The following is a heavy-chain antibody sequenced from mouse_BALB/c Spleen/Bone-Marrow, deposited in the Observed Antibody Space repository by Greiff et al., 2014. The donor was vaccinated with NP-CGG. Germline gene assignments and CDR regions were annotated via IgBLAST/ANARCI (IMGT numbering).Heavy chain of an antibody. D-gene: IGHD2-4*01. Sequence: EVKLVESGGGLVKLGGSLKLSCAASGFTFSSYYMSWVRQTPEKRLELVAAINSNGGSTYYPDTVKGRLTISRDNAKNTLYLQMSSLKSEDTALDYCARQPLYYYESWFAYWGQGTLVTVSA. CDR1: GFTFSSYY. J-gene: IGHJ3*01. V-gene: IGHV5-6-2*01. CDR2: INSNGGST. CDR3: ARQPLYYYESWFAY.